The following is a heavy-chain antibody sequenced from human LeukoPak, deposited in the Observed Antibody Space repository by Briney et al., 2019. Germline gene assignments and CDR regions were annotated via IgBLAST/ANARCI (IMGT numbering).Heavy chain of an antibody. V-gene: IGHV1-3*01. CDR3: ARDPARFDAFDI. CDR1: GGTFSRYA. CDR2: INAGNGNT. D-gene: IGHD6-6*01. J-gene: IGHJ3*02. Sequence: ASVTVSCKASGGTFSRYAISWVRQAPGQRLEWMGWINAGNGNTKYSQKFQGRVTITRDTSASTAYMELSSLRSEDTAVYYCARDPARFDAFDIWGQGTLVTVSS.